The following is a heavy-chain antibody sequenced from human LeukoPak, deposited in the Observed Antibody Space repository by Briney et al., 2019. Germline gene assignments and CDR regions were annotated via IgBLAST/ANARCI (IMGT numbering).Heavy chain of an antibody. V-gene: IGHV1-69*13. J-gene: IGHJ4*02. CDR2: IIPIFGTA. CDR3: ASHGGAPRGIIVVVTAIRGYFDY. D-gene: IGHD2-21*02. CDR1: GGTFSSYA. Sequence: SVKVSCKASGGTFSSYAISWVRQAPGQGLEWMGGIIPIFGTANYAQKFQGRVTITADESTSTAYMELSNLRSEDTAVYYCASHGGAPRGIIVVVTAIRGYFDYWGQGTLVTVSS.